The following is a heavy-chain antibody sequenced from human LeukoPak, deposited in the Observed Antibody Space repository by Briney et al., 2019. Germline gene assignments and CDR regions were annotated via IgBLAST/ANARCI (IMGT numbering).Heavy chain of an antibody. J-gene: IGHJ4*02. V-gene: IGHV4-59*01. Sequence: SETLSLTCTVSGGSISSYSWSWIRQPPGKGLEWIGYIYYSGSTNYNPSLKSRVTTSVDTSKNQFSLKLSSVTAADTAVYYCARVSYYDILTGYPGGYYFDYWGQGTLVTVSS. CDR2: IYYSGST. CDR1: GGSISSYS. D-gene: IGHD3-9*01. CDR3: ARVSYYDILTGYPGGYYFDY.